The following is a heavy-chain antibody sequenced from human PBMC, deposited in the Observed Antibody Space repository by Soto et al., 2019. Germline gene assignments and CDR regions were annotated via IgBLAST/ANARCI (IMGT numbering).Heavy chain of an antibody. CDR3: AKDLVGSYGFDY. V-gene: IGHV4-59*01. Sequence: SETLSLTCTVSGGSMSSYYWTWIRQPPGKGLEWIGFIHYGGGTVYNPALRSRVTVTVETSKKQFSLNLSSVTAADTAVYYCAKDLVGSYGFDYWGQGTLVTVSS. CDR1: GGSMSSYY. CDR2: IHYGGGT. D-gene: IGHD1-26*01. J-gene: IGHJ4*02.